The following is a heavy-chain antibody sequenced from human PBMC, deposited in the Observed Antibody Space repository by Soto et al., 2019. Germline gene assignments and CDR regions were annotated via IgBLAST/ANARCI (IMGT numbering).Heavy chain of an antibody. CDR3: ATHGLGVSSPPYFDN. CDR1: GGTFSGYV. D-gene: IGHD3-16*01. V-gene: IGHV1-69*01. CDR2: FVPLFGTT. Sequence: QLVQSGSEVKKPGSSVKVSCQASGGTFSGYVVTWVRQAPGQGLEWMGEFVPLFGTTNYAQRFSGRITITAEESTSTAYKELRTLRSHDTAVYYCATHGLGVSSPPYFDNWGQGTLVTVSS. J-gene: IGHJ4*02.